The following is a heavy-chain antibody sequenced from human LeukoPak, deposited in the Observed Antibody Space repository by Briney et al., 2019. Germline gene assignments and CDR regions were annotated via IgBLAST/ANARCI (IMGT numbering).Heavy chain of an antibody. CDR3: ARGGGYSTSALDWFDP. CDR2: ISFDGNNE. D-gene: IGHD6-6*01. Sequence: PGGSLRFSCAASGFTFSSYAMHWVRQAPGKGLVWVSVISFDGNNEYYADSVKGRFTISRDNSKNTLYLQMNSLRAEDTAVYYCARGGGYSTSALDWFDPWGQGTLVTVSS. V-gene: IGHV3-30-3*01. CDR1: GFTFSSYA. J-gene: IGHJ5*02.